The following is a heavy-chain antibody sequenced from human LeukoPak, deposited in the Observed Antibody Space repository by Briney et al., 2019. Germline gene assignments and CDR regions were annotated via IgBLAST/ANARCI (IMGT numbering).Heavy chain of an antibody. CDR3: TRDLYSSSWYEGY. V-gene: IGHV3-49*03. CDR1: GFTFGDYA. CDR2: IRSKAYGGTT. D-gene: IGHD6-13*01. J-gene: IGHJ4*02. Sequence: RPGGSLRLSCTASGFTFGDYAMSWFRQAPGKGLEWVGFIRSKAYGGTTEYAASVKGRFTISRDDSKSIAYLQMNSLKTEDTAVYYCTRDLYSSSWYEGYWGQGTLVTVSS.